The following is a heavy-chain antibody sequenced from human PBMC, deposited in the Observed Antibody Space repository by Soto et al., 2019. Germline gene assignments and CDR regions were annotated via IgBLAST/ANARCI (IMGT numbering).Heavy chain of an antibody. D-gene: IGHD2-21*02. V-gene: IGHV1-69*01. CDR3: ASQSYCGGDCLAWFDP. CDR1: GGTFSSYA. CDR2: IIPIFGTA. Sequence: QVQLVQSGAEVKKPGSSVKVSCKASGGTFSSYAISWVRQAPGQGLEWMGGIIPIFGTANYAQKFQGRVTITADESTSTAYMELGSLRSEDTAVYYCASQSYCGGDCLAWFDPWGQGTLVTVSS. J-gene: IGHJ5*02.